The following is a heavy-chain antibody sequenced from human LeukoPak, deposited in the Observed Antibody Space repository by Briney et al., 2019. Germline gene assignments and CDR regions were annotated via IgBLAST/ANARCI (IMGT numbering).Heavy chain of an antibody. D-gene: IGHD1-26*01. V-gene: IGHV4-59*01. CDR2: VFDRGNN. CDR1: GGSISNYY. Sequence: SETPSLTCTVSGGSISNYYWGWVRQPPGKGLEWGGSVFDRGNNYYNPSLKSRVTISVDKSRNQFSLNLSSVTAADTAVYYCAREPFIGSSFDYWGRGALVTVSS. CDR3: AREPFIGSSFDY. J-gene: IGHJ4*02.